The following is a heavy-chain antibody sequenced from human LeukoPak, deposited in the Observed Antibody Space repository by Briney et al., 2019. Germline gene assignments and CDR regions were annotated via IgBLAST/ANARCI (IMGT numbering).Heavy chain of an antibody. CDR3: AKTMIVSLGGLDY. Sequence: ASVKVSCKASGGTFSSYAISWVRQAPGQGLEWMGRISTILGIANYAQKFQGRVTITADKSTSTAYMELSSLRSEDTAVYHCAKTMIVSLGGLDYWGQGTLVTVSS. CDR2: ISTILGIA. V-gene: IGHV1-69*04. J-gene: IGHJ4*02. D-gene: IGHD3-22*01. CDR1: GGTFSSYA.